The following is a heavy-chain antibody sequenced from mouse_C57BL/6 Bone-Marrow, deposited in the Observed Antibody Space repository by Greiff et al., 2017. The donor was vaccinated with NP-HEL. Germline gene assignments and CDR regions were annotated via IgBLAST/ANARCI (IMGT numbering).Heavy chain of an antibody. CDR3: ARSLSFDY. Sequence: EVKLVESGPVLVKPGASVKMSCKASGYTFTDYYMNWVKQSHGKSLEWIGVINPYNGGTSYNQKFKGKATLTVDKSSSTAYMELNSLTSEDSAVYYCARSLSFDYWGQGTTLTVSS. J-gene: IGHJ2*01. CDR1: GYTFTDYY. CDR2: INPYNGGT. V-gene: IGHV1-19*01. D-gene: IGHD6-2*01.